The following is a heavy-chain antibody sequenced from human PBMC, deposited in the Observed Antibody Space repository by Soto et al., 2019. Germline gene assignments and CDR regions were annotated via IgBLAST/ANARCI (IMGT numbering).Heavy chain of an antibody. CDR3: ARVLEYDSFIGYKGPPNFDN. D-gene: IGHD3-22*01. Sequence: GASVKVSCKTSGYTFNNFGISWVRQAPGQGFEGMGWIRDYSGDTKIAEKFQDRATLTTDTATSTAYMELRSLTSHDTAVYYCARVLEYDSFIGYKGPPNFDNWGQGTRVTVSS. V-gene: IGHV1-18*01. J-gene: IGHJ4*02. CDR2: IRDYSGDT. CDR1: GYTFNNFG.